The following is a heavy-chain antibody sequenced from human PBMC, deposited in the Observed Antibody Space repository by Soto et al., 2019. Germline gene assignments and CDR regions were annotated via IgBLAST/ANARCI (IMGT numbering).Heavy chain of an antibody. CDR3: ARDWLRYYDSSGLAN. CDR2: ISSSSSYI. Sequence: PGGSLRLSCAASGFTFSSYSMNWVRQAPGKGLEWVSSISSSSSYIYYADSVKGRFTISRDNSKNTLYLQMNSLRAEDTAVYYCARDWLRYYDSSGLANWGQGTLVTVSS. CDR1: GFTFSSYS. V-gene: IGHV3-21*01. D-gene: IGHD3-22*01. J-gene: IGHJ4*02.